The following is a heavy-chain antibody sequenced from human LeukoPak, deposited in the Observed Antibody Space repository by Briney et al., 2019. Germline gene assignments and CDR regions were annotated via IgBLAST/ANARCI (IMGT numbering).Heavy chain of an antibody. V-gene: IGHV3-7*01. Sequence: PGGSLRLSCAASGFTFSSYWMSWVRQAPGKGLEWVANIKQDGSEKYYVDSVKGRFTISRDNAKNSLYLQMNSLRAEDTAMYYCARQGGLGNYATGSWFDPGAREPWSPSPQ. D-gene: IGHD1-7*01. CDR1: GFTFSSYW. CDR3: ARQGGLGNYATGSWFDP. CDR2: IKQDGSEK. J-gene: IGHJ5*02.